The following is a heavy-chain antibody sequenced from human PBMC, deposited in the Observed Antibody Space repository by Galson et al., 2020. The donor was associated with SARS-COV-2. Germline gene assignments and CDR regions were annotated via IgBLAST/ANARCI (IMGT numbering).Heavy chain of an antibody. V-gene: IGHV3-11*01. CDR3: ARDVYCSGGTCQSYGMDV. CDR2: ISSRGRTI. D-gene: IGHD2-15*01. Sequence: GESLKISCAAPGFTFRDYYMSWIRQAPGKGLEWVSYISSRGRTIYYADSVKGRFTISRDNAQNSLHLQMNSLRAEDTAVYYCARDVYCSGGTCQSYGMDVWGLGTAVTVS. J-gene: IGHJ6*02. CDR1: GFTFRDYY.